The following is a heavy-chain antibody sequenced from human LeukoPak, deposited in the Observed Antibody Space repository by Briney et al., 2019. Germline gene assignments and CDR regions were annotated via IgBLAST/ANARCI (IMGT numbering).Heavy chain of an antibody. V-gene: IGHV1-24*01. CDR1: GYTLTELS. CDR2: FDPEDGET. D-gene: IGHD3-10*01. J-gene: IGHJ4*02. CDR3: ATVPLWFGELFFDY. Sequence: ASVKVSCKVSGYTLTELSMHWVRQAPGKRLEWMRGFDPEDGETIYAQKFQGRVTMTEDTSTDTAYMELSSLRSEDTAVYYCATVPLWFGELFFDYWGQGTLVTVSS.